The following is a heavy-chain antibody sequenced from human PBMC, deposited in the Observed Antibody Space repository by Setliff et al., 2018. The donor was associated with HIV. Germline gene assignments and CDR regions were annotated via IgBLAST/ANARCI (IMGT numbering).Heavy chain of an antibody. CDR1: GYSISSGYY. V-gene: IGHV4-38-2*02. CDR3: ARESPSSSWFYFDF. J-gene: IGHJ4*02. CDR2: IYHSGST. Sequence: SETLSLTCTVSGYSISSGYYWGWIRQPPGKGLEWIGSIYHSGSTYYNPSLKSRVTISVDTSKNQFSLKLGSVTAADTAVYYCARESPSSSWFYFDFWGQGTLVTVSS. D-gene: IGHD6-13*01.